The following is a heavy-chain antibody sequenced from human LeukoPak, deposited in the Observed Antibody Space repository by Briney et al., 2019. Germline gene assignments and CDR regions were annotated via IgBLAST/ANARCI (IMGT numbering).Heavy chain of an antibody. Sequence: PSETLSLTCAVYGGSFSHYYWSWSRQSPGMGLEWIGEINDSGTINYNPSLMSRVTISVDKSKNQFSLKLTSATAADTAVYYCARRWNYGRNYYIDVWGKGATVSVSS. D-gene: IGHD1-7*01. CDR3: ARRWNYGRNYYIDV. CDR1: GGSFSHYY. J-gene: IGHJ6*03. V-gene: IGHV4-34*01. CDR2: INDSGTI.